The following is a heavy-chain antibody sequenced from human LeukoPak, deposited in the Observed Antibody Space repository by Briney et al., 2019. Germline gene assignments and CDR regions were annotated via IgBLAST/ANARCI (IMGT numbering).Heavy chain of an antibody. Sequence: GASVKVSCKASGYTFTSYDINWVRQATGQGLEWMGWMNPNSGNTGYAQKFHGRVTMTRNTSISTAYMELSSLRSEDTAVYYCARSPGGYYDYVWGSYRPLDIWGQGTMVTVSS. CDR3: ARSPGGYYDYVWGSYRPLDI. CDR2: MNPNSGNT. J-gene: IGHJ3*02. CDR1: GYTFTSYD. V-gene: IGHV1-8*01. D-gene: IGHD3-16*02.